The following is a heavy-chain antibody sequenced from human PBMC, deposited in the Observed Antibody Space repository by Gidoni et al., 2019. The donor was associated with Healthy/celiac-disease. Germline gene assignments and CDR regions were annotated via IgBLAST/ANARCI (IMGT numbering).Heavy chain of an antibody. CDR2: ISYDGSNK. CDR3: ARASGGSYNDY. CDR1: GFTFSSYA. D-gene: IGHD1-26*01. V-gene: IGHV3-30*04. Sequence: QVQLVESGGGVVQPGRSRRLSCSASGFTFSSYARHWVRQAPGKGLEWVAVISYDGSNKYYADSVKGRFTISRDNSKNTLYLQMNSLRAEDTAVYYCARASGGSYNDYWGQGTLVTVSS. J-gene: IGHJ4*02.